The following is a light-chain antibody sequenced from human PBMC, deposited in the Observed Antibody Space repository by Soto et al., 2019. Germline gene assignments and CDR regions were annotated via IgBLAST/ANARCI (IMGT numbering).Light chain of an antibody. CDR3: QVWDDSTDHIYV. V-gene: IGLV3-21*02. Sequence: YELTQPPSVSVAPGQTARITCGGNNVGSKSVHWYQQKSGQAPVVVVYDDTDRPSGIPERFSGSNSGNTATLTISRVEAGDEADYYCQVWDDSTDHIYVFGTGTKLTVL. CDR2: DDT. J-gene: IGLJ1*01. CDR1: NVGSKS.